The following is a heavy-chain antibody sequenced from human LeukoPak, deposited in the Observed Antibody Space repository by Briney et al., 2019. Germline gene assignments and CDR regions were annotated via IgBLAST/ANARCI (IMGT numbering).Heavy chain of an antibody. Sequence: PSETLSLTCTVSGGSISSYYWSWIRQPAGKGLEWIGRIYTSGSTNYNPSLKSRVTMSVDTSKNQFSLKLSSVTAADTAVYYCARGSPHCSSTSCEHYYYMDVWGKGTTVTVSS. J-gene: IGHJ6*03. CDR3: ARGSPHCSSTSCEHYYYMDV. D-gene: IGHD2-2*01. V-gene: IGHV4-4*07. CDR2: IYTSGST. CDR1: GGSISSYY.